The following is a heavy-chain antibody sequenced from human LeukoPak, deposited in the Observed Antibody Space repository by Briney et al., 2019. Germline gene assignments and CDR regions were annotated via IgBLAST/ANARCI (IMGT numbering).Heavy chain of an antibody. CDR1: GYTLTELS. V-gene: IGHV1-24*01. CDR2: FDPEDGET. J-gene: IGHJ4*02. Sequence: ASVKVSCKVSGYTLTELSMHWVRQAPGKGLEWMGGFDPEDGETIYAQKFQGRVTMTEDTSTDTAYMELSSLRSEDTAVYYCATRLRWRPPLPLDYWGQGTLVTVSS. D-gene: IGHD4-23*01. CDR3: ATRLRWRPPLPLDY.